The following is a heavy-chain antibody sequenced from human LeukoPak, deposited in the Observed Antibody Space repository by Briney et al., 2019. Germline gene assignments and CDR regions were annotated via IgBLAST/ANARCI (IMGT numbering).Heavy chain of an antibody. CDR1: GYTFTSYD. CDR3: ASMVRGITFYYNYGMDV. J-gene: IGHJ6*02. CDR2: MNPNSGNA. V-gene: IGHV1-8*03. Sequence: ASVKVSCKASGYTFTSYDINWVRQATGQGLEWMGWMNPNSGNAGYAQKFQGRVTITRNTSISTAYMELSSLRSEDTAVYYCASMVRGITFYYNYGMDVWGQGTTVTVSS. D-gene: IGHD3-10*01.